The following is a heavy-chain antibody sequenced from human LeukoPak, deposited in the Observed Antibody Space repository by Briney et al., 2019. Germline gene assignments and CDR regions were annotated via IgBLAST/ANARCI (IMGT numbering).Heavy chain of an antibody. Sequence: GASVKVSCKASGYTFSQYGISWVRQAPGQGLEWMGWINTNTGNPTYAQGFTGRFVFSLDTSVSTAYLQISSLKAEDTAVYYCARGHCSSTSCYIWFDPWGQGTLVTVSS. CDR2: INTNTGNP. D-gene: IGHD2-2*02. J-gene: IGHJ5*02. V-gene: IGHV7-4-1*02. CDR3: ARGHCSSTSCYIWFDP. CDR1: GYTFSQYG.